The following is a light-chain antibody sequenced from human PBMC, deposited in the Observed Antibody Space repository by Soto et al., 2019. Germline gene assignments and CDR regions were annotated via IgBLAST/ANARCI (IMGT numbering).Light chain of an antibody. CDR3: QQYNNWPPVT. CDR2: DAS. J-gene: IGKJ2*01. CDR1: QSVSSY. V-gene: IGKV3-11*01. Sequence: EIVLTQSPATLSLSPGERATLSCRASQSVSSYLAWYQQKPGQAPRLLIYDASNRATGIPVRFSGSGSGTDFTLTISSLQSEDFAVYYCQQYNNWPPVTFGQGTKLEIK.